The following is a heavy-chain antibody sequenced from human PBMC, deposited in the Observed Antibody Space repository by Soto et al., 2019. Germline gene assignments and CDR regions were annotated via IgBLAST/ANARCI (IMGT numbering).Heavy chain of an antibody. Sequence: PGGSLRLSCAASGFTFSSYAMHWARQAPGKGLEWVAVISYDGSNKYYADSVKGRFTISRDNSKNTLYLQMNSLRAEDTAVYCCAREFIVVVTAEGAGMDVWGQGTTVTVSS. D-gene: IGHD2-21*02. CDR3: AREFIVVVTAEGAGMDV. CDR1: GFTFSSYA. CDR2: ISYDGSNK. V-gene: IGHV3-30-3*01. J-gene: IGHJ6*02.